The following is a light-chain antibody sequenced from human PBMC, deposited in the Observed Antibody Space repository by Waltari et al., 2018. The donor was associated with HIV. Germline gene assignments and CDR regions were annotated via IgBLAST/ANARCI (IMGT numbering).Light chain of an antibody. J-gene: IGLJ3*02. CDR2: EVS. Sequence: QSALTQPASVSGSPGQSITISCTGTSSDVGGYNYVSWYQQHPGKSPKLMIFEVSNRPSGVCNRFSGSKSVNTASLTISGLQAEDEADYYCSSYTTRSTPDPNWVFGGGTKLTVL. CDR1: SSDVGGYNY. CDR3: SSYTTRSTPDPNWV. V-gene: IGLV2-14*01.